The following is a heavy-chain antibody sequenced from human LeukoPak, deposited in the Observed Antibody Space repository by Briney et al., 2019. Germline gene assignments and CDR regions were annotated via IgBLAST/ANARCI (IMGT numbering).Heavy chain of an antibody. J-gene: IGHJ4*02. V-gene: IGHV3-20*04. CDR1: GFMFDDYG. Sequence: GGSLRLSCAASGFMFDDYGMSWVRQAPGKGLEWVSGINWNGGRRGYADSVKGRFTISRDNSKNTLYLQMNSLRAEDTAVYYCARDRDTAAFDYWGQGTLVTVSS. D-gene: IGHD5-18*01. CDR3: ARDRDTAAFDY. CDR2: INWNGGRR.